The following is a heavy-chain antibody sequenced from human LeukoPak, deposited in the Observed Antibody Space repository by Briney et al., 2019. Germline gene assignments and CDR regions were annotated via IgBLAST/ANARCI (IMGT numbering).Heavy chain of an antibody. CDR1: GYTFTIYY. CDR2: INPSGGST. CDR3: ARDPEHYYGSGSYSRYYYMDV. V-gene: IGHV1-46*01. Sequence: ASVTVSCKASGYTFTIYYMHWVRQAPGQGREWMGIINPSGGSTSYAQKFQGRVTMTRDTSTSTVYMELSSLRSEDTAVYYCARDPEHYYGSGSYSRYYYMDVWGKGTTVTISS. D-gene: IGHD3-10*01. J-gene: IGHJ6*03.